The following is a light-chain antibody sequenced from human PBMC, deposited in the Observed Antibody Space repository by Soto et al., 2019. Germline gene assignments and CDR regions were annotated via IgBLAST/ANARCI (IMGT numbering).Light chain of an antibody. Sequence: DIQMTQSPSTVSASVGDSVTITCRASQSISRWLAWYRQKPGKAPEVVIYDVSTLAFGVPSRISGSGSGTEFTLTIRSLQPDDFATYYCQQYSAYPITFGGGTKVDIK. J-gene: IGKJ4*01. V-gene: IGKV1-5*01. CDR1: QSISRW. CDR3: QQYSAYPIT. CDR2: DVS.